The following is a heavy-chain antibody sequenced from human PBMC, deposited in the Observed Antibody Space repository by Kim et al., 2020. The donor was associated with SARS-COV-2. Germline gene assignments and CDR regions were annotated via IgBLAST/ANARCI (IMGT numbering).Heavy chain of an antibody. D-gene: IGHD2-21*01. V-gene: IGHV4-34*01. J-gene: IGHJ4*02. CDR2: INHSGST. CDR3: ARHGVRDDTQLNDY. Sequence: SETLSLTCAVYGGSFSGYYWSWIRQPPGKGLEWIGEINHSGSTNYNPSLKSRVTISVDTSKNQFSLKLSSVTAADTAVYYCARHGVRDDTQLNDYWGQGTLVTVSS. CDR1: GGSFSGYY.